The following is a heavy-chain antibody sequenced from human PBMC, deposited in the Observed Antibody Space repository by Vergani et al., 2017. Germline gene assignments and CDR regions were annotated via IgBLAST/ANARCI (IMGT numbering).Heavy chain of an antibody. CDR3: ASQVAAAGTDY. CDR2: TYPGDSDT. V-gene: IGHV5-51*01. J-gene: IGHJ4*02. D-gene: IGHD6-13*01. Sequence: VQLVQSGAEVKKPGESLKISCKGSGYSFSNNWIAWVRQMPGKGLEWMGITYPGDSDTRYSPSFRGHVTISADKSISTAYLQWSSLKASDTAMYYCASQVAAAGTDYWGQGSLVTVSS. CDR1: GYSFSNNW.